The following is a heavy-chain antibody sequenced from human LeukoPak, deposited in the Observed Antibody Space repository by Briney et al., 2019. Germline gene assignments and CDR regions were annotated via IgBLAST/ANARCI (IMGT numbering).Heavy chain of an antibody. CDR2: INHSGST. CDR1: GGSFSGYY. Sequence: SETLSLTCVVYGGSFSGYYWSWIRQPPGKGLEWIGEINHSGSTNYNPSLKSRVTISVDTSKNQFSLKLSSVTAADTAVYYCASEGYYYMDVWGKGTTVTVSS. V-gene: IGHV4-34*01. CDR3: ASEGYYYMDV. J-gene: IGHJ6*03.